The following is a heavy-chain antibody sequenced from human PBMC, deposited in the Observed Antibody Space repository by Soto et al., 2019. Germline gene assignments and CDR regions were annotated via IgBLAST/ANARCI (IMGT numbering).Heavy chain of an antibody. D-gene: IGHD3-10*01. CDR2: ISSSSSTI. V-gene: IGHV3-48*02. CDR1: GFTFSSYS. J-gene: IGHJ6*02. CDR3: ARLVTMVRGKLQLDYYYGMDV. Sequence: GGSLRLSCAASGFTFSSYSMNWVRQAPGKGLEWVSYISSSSSTIYYADSVKGRFTISRDNAKNSLYLQMNSLRDEDTAVYYCARLVTMVRGKLQLDYYYGMDVWGQGTTVTVSS.